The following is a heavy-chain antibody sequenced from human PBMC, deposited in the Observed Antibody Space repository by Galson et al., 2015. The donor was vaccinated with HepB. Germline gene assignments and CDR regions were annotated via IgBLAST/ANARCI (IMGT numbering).Heavy chain of an antibody. D-gene: IGHD4-23*01. CDR1: GFTVSSNY. CDR2: IYSGGST. Sequence: SLRLSCAASGFTVSSNYMSWVRQAPGKGLEWVSVIYSGGSTYYADSEKGRFTISRDNTKNTLYLQMNSLRAADTAVYYCASHASGGYWYFDPWGRGTLVTVSS. CDR3: ASHASGGYWYFDP. J-gene: IGHJ2*01. V-gene: IGHV3-66*02.